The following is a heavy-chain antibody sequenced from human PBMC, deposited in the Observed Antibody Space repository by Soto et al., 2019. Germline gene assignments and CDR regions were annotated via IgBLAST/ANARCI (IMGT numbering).Heavy chain of an antibody. CDR3: ARDRRDTAMDYYYYYYGMDV. CDR2: IYYSGST. D-gene: IGHD5-18*01. J-gene: IGHJ6*02. V-gene: IGHV4-59*01. CDR1: GGSISSYY. Sequence: LSLTCTVSGGSISSYYWSWIRQPPGKGLEWIGYIYYSGSTNYNPSLKSRVTISVDTSKNQFSLKLSSVTAADTAVYYCARDRRDTAMDYYYYYYGMDVWGQGTTATVSS.